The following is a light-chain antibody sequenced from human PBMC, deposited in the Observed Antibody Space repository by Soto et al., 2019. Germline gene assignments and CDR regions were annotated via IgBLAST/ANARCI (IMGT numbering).Light chain of an antibody. J-gene: IGLJ3*02. Sequence: QSALTQPPSASGSPGQSVTISCTGTSSDVGGYNYVSWYQQHPRKAPKLMIYEVSKRPSGVPDRFSGSKSGNTAALTVSGLQAEDEADSDCSSYAGSNTLVLVGGTTLT. CDR1: SSDVGGYNY. CDR2: EVS. V-gene: IGLV2-8*01. CDR3: SSYAGSNTLV.